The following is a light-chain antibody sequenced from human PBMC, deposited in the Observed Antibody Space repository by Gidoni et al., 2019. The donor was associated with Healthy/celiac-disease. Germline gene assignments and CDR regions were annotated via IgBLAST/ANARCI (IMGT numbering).Light chain of an antibody. CDR3: QQSYSTPQT. CDR1: QSISSY. CDR2: AAY. Sequence: DIQMTQSPSSLSASVGDRVTITCRASQSISSYLNWYQQKPGKAPKLLIYAAYSLQSGVPSRFSGSGSGTDFTLTISSLQPEDFATYYCQQSYSTPQTFGQXTKVEIK. J-gene: IGKJ1*01. V-gene: IGKV1-39*01.